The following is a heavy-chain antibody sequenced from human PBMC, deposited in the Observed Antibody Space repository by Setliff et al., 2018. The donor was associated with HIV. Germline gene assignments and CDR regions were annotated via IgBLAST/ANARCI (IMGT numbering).Heavy chain of an antibody. CDR1: GASISSGSW. D-gene: IGHD3-10*01. CDR3: ARAPGSVSVFLDS. CDR2: VFHSGSA. Sequence: PSETLSLTCAVSGASISSGSWWTWVRQPPGKGLEWIGEVFHSGSATYNPSLKSRVTISVGTSKNQFSLKVNSVTAADTAMYYCARAPGSVSVFLDSWGQGTLVTVSS. V-gene: IGHV4-4*02. J-gene: IGHJ4*02.